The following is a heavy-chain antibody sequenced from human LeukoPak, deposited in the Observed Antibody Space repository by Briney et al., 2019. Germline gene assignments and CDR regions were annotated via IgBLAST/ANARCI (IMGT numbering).Heavy chain of an antibody. J-gene: IGHJ4*02. V-gene: IGHV4-34*01. CDR1: GGSFSGYY. CDR3: ARWAVGATFDY. D-gene: IGHD1-26*01. CDR2: INHSGST. Sequence: SETLSLTCAVYGGSFSGYYWSWIRQPPGKGLEWIGEINHSGSTNYNPSLKSRVTISVDTSKNQFSLKLSSVTAADTAVYYCARWAVGATFDYWGQGTLVTVSS.